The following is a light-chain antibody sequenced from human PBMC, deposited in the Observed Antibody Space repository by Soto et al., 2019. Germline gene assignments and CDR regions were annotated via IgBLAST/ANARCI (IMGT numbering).Light chain of an antibody. J-gene: IGLJ2*01. CDR3: NSYAGSNNLV. CDR1: SSDVGAYNY. CDR2: EVT. V-gene: IGLV2-8*01. Sequence: QSVLTQPPSASGSPGQSVTISCTGTSSDVGAYNYVSWYQQHPGKAPKLLIYEVTKRPSGVPDRFSGSKSVNTASLTVSGLQAEDEADYYCNSYAGSNNLVFGGGTKVTVL.